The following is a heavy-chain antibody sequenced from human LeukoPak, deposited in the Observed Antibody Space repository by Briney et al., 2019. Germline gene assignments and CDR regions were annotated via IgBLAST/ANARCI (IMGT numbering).Heavy chain of an antibody. CDR3: ARLGIDY. Sequence: PSETLSLTCAVSGYSISSGYYWGWIRPPPGKGLEWIGSIYHSGSTYYNPSLKSRVTISVDTSKNQFSLKLSSVTAADTAVCYCARLGIDYWGQGTLVTVSS. J-gene: IGHJ4*02. CDR2: IYHSGST. V-gene: IGHV4-38-2*01. CDR1: GYSISSGYY. D-gene: IGHD7-27*01.